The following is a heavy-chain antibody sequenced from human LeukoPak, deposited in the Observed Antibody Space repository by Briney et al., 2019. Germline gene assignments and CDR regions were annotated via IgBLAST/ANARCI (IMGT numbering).Heavy chain of an antibody. CDR1: GFTFSSYW. Sequence: GGSLRLSCAASGFTFSSYWMSWVRQAPGKGLEWVANIKQDGSEKYYVDSVKGRFTISRDNSKNTLYLQMNSLRAEDTAVYYCAKGITSIAARTAFLFDYWGQGTLVTVSS. CDR2: IKQDGSEK. V-gene: IGHV3-7*03. CDR3: AKGITSIAARTAFLFDY. J-gene: IGHJ4*02. D-gene: IGHD6-6*01.